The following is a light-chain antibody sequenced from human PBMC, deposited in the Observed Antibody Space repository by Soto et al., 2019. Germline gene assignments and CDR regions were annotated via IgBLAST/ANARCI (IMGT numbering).Light chain of an antibody. CDR3: QQYNSYSPT. CDR1: QSISVW. J-gene: IGKJ1*01. Sequence: DIQMTQSPSTLSASVGDRVTITCRASQSISVWLAWYQQKAGKAPNLLIYKASRLESGVPSRFSGSGSETEFTLTINGLQPGDSATYYCQQYNSYSPTFXQGTKADIK. V-gene: IGKV1-5*03. CDR2: KAS.